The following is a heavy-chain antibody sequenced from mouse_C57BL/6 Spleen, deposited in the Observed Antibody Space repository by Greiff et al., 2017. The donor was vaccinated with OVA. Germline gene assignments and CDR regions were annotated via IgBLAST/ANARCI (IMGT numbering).Heavy chain of an antibody. V-gene: IGHV1-62-2*01. CDR3: ARHEDDGYSYYAMDY. D-gene: IGHD2-3*01. CDR2: FYPGSGSI. CDR1: GYTFTEYT. Sequence: VKLMESGAELVKPGASVKLSCKASGYTFTEYTIHWVKQRSGQGLEWIGWFYPGSGSIKYNEKFKDKATLTADKSSSTVYMELSRLTSEDSAVYFCARHEDDGYSYYAMDYWGQGTSVTVSS. J-gene: IGHJ4*01.